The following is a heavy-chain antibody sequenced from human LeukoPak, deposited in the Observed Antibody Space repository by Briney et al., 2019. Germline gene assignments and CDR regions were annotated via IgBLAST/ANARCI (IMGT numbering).Heavy chain of an antibody. CDR2: ISSNSSYI. J-gene: IGHJ4*02. CDR3: ARSEPHDY. CDR1: GFTFSSYS. D-gene: IGHD1-14*01. V-gene: IGHV3-21*01. Sequence: GGSLRLSCAASGFTFSSYSMNWVRQAPGKGLEWVSSISSNSSYIYYADSVKGRFTISRDNAKNSLYLQMNSLRAEDTAVYYCARSEPHDYWGQGTLVTVSS.